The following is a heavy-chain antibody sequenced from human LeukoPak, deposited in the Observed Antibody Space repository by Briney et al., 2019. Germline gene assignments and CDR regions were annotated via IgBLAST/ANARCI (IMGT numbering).Heavy chain of an antibody. Sequence: GGSLRLSCAASGFTFSSYAMSWVRQAPGKGLEWVSVISGSDGSTYYADSVKGRFTISRDNSKNTLYLQMNSLKPEDTAVYYCARDFGAGWEEPKYSFDYWGQGILVTVSS. CDR1: GFTFSSYA. V-gene: IGHV3-23*01. CDR3: ARDFGAGWEEPKYSFDY. CDR2: ISGSDGST. J-gene: IGHJ4*02. D-gene: IGHD3-10*01.